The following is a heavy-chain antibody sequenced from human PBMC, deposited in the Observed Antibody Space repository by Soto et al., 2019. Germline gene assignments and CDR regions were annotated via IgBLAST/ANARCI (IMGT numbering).Heavy chain of an antibody. D-gene: IGHD4-17*01. CDR1: GYNLATYW. J-gene: IGHJ5*02. Sequence: GESLKISCQASGYNLATYWIAWVRQMPGKGLEYMGIIYPGNSDARYSPSFQGQVTFSADKSISTAYLHWSSLKASDTAMYYCARHGFYGDYASNYFDPGGQGTLVTVSS. CDR3: ARHGFYGDYASNYFDP. CDR2: IYPGNSDA. V-gene: IGHV5-51*01.